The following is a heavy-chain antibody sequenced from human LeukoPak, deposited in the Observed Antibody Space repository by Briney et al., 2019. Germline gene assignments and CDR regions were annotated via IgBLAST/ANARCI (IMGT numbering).Heavy chain of an antibody. V-gene: IGHV4-39*01. CDR3: ARLTKGRYFDYIFGY. J-gene: IGHJ4*02. CDR1: GGSVSNTLHY. CDR2: INYIGSS. Sequence: SKTLSLTCSVPGGSVSNTLHYWGWIRQPPGKGLEWIGNINYIGSSAYNPSLRSRVTVSVDTSKNQFSLKMRSVTAADTAVYYCARLTKGRYFDYIFGYWGQGSLVTVSS. D-gene: IGHD3-9*01.